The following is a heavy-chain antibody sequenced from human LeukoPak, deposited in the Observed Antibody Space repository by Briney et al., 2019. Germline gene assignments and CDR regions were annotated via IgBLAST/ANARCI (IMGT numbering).Heavy chain of an antibody. V-gene: IGHV4-4*02. Sequence: PSETLSLTCAVSGGSISSSNWWSWVRQPPGKGLEWIGEIYHSGSTNYNPSLKSRVTISVDKSKNQFSLKLSSVTAADTAVYYCAREDYGGNSGTYFDYWGQGTLVTVSS. CDR1: GGSISSSNW. CDR3: AREDYGGNSGTYFDY. D-gene: IGHD4-23*01. J-gene: IGHJ4*02. CDR2: IYHSGST.